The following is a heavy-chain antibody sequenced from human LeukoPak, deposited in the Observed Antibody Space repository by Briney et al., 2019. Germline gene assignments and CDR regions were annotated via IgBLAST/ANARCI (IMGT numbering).Heavy chain of an antibody. CDR1: GGSISSYY. D-gene: IGHD3-22*01. CDR2: IYYSGST. V-gene: IGHV4-59*01. CDR3: ARSPDYYDSSGYYYSVWFDP. J-gene: IGHJ5*02. Sequence: SETLSLTCTVSGGSISSYYWSWIRQPPGKGLEWIGYIYYSGSTNYNPSLKSRVTISVDTSKNQFSLKPSSVTAADTAVYYCARSPDYYDSSGYYYSVWFDPWGQGTLVTVSS.